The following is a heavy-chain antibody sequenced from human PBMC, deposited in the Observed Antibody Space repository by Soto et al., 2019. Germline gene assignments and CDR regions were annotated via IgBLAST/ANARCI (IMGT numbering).Heavy chain of an antibody. CDR1: GFTFTRYS. J-gene: IGHJ4*02. V-gene: IGHV3-21*06. D-gene: IGHD3-10*01. Sequence: GGSLRLCCAASGFTFTRYSMTWVRPAPGKGLVWVSSIRSSTNYRYYEASNKGRFTISSDHAKTSLYLVIKSLRAEDTAVYYCAREFEHLTSSFHYPGQGPLVTLSS. CDR2: IRSSTNYR. CDR3: AREFEHLTSSFHY.